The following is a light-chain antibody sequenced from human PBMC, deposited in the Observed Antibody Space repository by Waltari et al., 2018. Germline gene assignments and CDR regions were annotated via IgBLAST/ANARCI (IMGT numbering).Light chain of an antibody. J-gene: IGLJ1*01. CDR2: GGTGGIVG. Sequence: QPVLTQSPSASASLGAAVTLTCPLSSAHSNSKCDWFHPRPGKGPRFVMRGGTGGIVGSKGDGIPDRFSVLGSDLNRYLTIKNIQEEDESDYHCGADHGSGSSFVYVFGTGTKVTVL. V-gene: IGLV9-49*01. CDR3: GADHGSGSSFVYV. CDR1: SAHSNSK.